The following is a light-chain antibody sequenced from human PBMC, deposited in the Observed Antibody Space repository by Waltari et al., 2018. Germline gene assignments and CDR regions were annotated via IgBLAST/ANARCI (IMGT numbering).Light chain of an antibody. CDR3: CSYAGSSTSRV. CDR2: EVS. Sequence: QSALTQPASVSGSPGQSITISCPGPSSEVVSFNLVSWYQQHPGKAPKLMIYEVSKRPSGVSNRFSGSKSGNTASLTISGLQAEDEADYYCCSYAGSSTSRVFGTGTKVTVL. V-gene: IGLV2-23*02. J-gene: IGLJ1*01. CDR1: SSEVVSFNL.